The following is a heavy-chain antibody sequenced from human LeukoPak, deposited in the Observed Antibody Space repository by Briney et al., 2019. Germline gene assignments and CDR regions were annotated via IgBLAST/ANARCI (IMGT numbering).Heavy chain of an antibody. V-gene: IGHV3-66*01. CDR2: IYSGGST. Sequence: GGSLRLSCAASGFTVSSNYMSWVRQAPGKGLEWVSVIYSGGSTYYADSVKGRFTISRDNSKNTLYIQMNSLRAEDTAVYYCARADYGGNDYYYSYYMDVWGKGTTVTISS. CDR3: ARADYGGNDYYYSYYMDV. D-gene: IGHD4-23*01. CDR1: GFTVSSNY. J-gene: IGHJ6*03.